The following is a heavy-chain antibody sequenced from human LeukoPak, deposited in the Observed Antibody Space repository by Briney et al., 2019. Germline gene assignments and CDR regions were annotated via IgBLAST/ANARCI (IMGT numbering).Heavy chain of an antibody. J-gene: IGHJ5*02. CDR2: INSDGSVT. CDR3: ARVPNWFDP. V-gene: IGHV3-74*01. CDR1: GFTFSSYW. Sequence: GGSLRLSCAASGFTFSSYWMHWVRQAPGKGLVRVSRINSDGSVTNYADSVKGRFTISRDNAKNTLYLQMNSLRGEDTAVYYCARVPNWFDPWGQGTLVTVPS.